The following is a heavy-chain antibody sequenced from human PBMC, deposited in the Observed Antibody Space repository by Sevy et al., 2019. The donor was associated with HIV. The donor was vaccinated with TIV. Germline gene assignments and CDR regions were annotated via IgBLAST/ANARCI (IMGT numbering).Heavy chain of an antibody. Sequence: SETLSLTCTVSGSSISSYYWSWIRQPAGKGLEWIGRIYTSGSTNYNPSLKSRVTMSVDTSKNQFSLKLSSVTAADTAVYYCARDAPDIVVVPAAFYFDYWGQGILVTVSS. V-gene: IGHV4-4*07. D-gene: IGHD2-2*01. CDR2: IYTSGST. J-gene: IGHJ4*02. CDR3: ARDAPDIVVVPAAFYFDY. CDR1: GSSISSYY.